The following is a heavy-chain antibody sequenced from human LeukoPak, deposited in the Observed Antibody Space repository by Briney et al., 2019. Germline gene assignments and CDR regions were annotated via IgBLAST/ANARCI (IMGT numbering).Heavy chain of an antibody. Sequence: GESLRLSCAASGFTFSDYYMTWIRQAPGKGLEWISYISTSAGTIYYADSVKGRFTISRDKAKNSLYLQMNSLRAEDTAVYYCARDAIDSSGFDFDYWGQGTLVTVSS. D-gene: IGHD3-22*01. J-gene: IGHJ4*02. CDR2: ISTSAGTI. V-gene: IGHV3-11*01. CDR1: GFTFSDYY. CDR3: ARDAIDSSGFDFDY.